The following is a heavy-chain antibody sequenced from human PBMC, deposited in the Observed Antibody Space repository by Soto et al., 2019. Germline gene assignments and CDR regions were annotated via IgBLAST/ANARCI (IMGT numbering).Heavy chain of an antibody. D-gene: IGHD2-2*01. J-gene: IGHJ6*03. CDR3: ARGRFVVVPAASYYMDV. CDR2: MNPNSGNT. CDR1: GYTFTSYD. V-gene: IGHV1-8*01. Sequence: EASVKVSCKASGYTFTSYDINWVRQATGQGLEWMGWMNPNSGNTGYAQKFQGRVTMTRNTSISTAYMELSSLRSEDTAMYYCARGRFVVVPAASYYMDVWGKGTTVTVSS.